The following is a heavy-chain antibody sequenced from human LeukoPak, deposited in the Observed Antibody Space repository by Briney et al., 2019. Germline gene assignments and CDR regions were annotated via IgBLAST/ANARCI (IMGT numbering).Heavy chain of an antibody. Sequence: GGSLRLSCAASGFTFSSYWMSWVRQAPGKGLECVANIKEDGSEDYYVDSVKGRFSISRDNAKNSLYLQMNSLRAEDTAVYYCARDWLAGNPYHAFDLWGKGTMVTVSS. D-gene: IGHD3-22*01. CDR1: GFTFSSYW. V-gene: IGHV3-7*01. CDR2: IKEDGSED. J-gene: IGHJ3*01. CDR3: ARDWLAGNPYHAFDL.